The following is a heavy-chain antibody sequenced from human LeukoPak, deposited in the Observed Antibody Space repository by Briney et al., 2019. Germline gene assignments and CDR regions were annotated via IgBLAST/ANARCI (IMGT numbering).Heavy chain of an antibody. CDR3: ARDHGRWRPFAFDI. V-gene: IGHV4-59*12. J-gene: IGHJ3*02. CDR2: IYYSGST. Sequence: SETLSLTCTVSGGSISSYYWSWIRQPPGKGLEWIGYIYYSGSTNYNPSLKSRVTISVDTSKNQFSLKLSSVTAADTAVYYCARDHGRWRPFAFDIWGQGTMVTVSS. CDR1: GGSISSYY. D-gene: IGHD5-24*01.